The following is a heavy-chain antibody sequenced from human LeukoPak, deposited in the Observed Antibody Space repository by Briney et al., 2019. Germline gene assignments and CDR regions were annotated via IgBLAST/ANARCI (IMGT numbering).Heavy chain of an antibody. CDR1: GGTFSSYA. CDR3: ASHYYDSSGYYYGFDY. Sequence: SVKVSCKASGGTFSSYAIIWVRQAPGQGLEWMGGIIPIFGTANYAQKFQGRVTITADESTSTAYMELSSLRSEDTAVYYCASHYYDSSGYYYGFDYWGQGTLVTVSS. J-gene: IGHJ4*02. V-gene: IGHV1-69*01. D-gene: IGHD3-22*01. CDR2: IIPIFGTA.